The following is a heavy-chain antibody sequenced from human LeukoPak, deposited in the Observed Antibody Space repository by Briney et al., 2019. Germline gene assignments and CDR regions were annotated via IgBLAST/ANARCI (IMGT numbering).Heavy chain of an antibody. D-gene: IGHD3-16*01. Sequence: GGSLRLSCAASGFTFSIYAMSWVRQAPGKGLEWVSAISGRGVSTYYADSVKGRFTISRDNSKNTLYLQMNSLRAEDTAVYYCAKDWGEYFDYVWGSFTSFDYWGQGTLVTVSS. CDR1: GFTFSIYA. J-gene: IGHJ4*02. V-gene: IGHV3-23*01. CDR2: ISGRGVST. CDR3: AKDWGEYFDYVWGSFTSFDY.